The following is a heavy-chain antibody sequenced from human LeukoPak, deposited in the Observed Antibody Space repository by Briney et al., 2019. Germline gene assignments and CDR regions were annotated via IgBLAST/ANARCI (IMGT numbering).Heavy chain of an antibody. V-gene: IGHV4-59*01. D-gene: IGHD3-16*01. CDR2: IYYSGTT. J-gene: IGHJ4*02. CDR3: AATSGGRTY. CDR1: GGSISHYY. Sequence: SETLSLTCTVSGGSISHYYWSWIRQSPGKGLEWIGYIYYSGTTNYNPSLKSRVTISEDTSKNQFSLKLNSVTAADTAVYYCAATSGGRTYWGQGTLVTVSS.